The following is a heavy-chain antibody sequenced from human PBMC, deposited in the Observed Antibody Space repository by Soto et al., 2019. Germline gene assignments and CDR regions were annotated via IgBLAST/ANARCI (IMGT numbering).Heavy chain of an antibody. J-gene: IGHJ4*02. CDR3: AKGHSSGYYHYFDN. CDR2: VSCDGSDT. Sequence: PGGSLRLSCAASAFIFTGHGMHWVRQAPGKGLEWVSVVSCDGSDTHYADSVKGRFTISRDNSKNTLYLQMNSLRAEDTAVYYCAKGHSSGYYHYFDNWGQGTLVTVSS. CDR1: AFIFTGHG. D-gene: IGHD3-22*01. V-gene: IGHV3-33*06.